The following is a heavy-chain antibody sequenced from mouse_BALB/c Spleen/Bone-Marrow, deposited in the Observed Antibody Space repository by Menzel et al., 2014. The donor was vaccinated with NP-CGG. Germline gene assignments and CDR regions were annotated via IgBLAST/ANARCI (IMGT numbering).Heavy chain of an antibody. CDR3: VRDSSGYFDY. J-gene: IGHJ2*01. CDR2: ISSGGSYT. CDR1: GFTFSYYA. V-gene: IGHV5-9-4*01. Sequence: EVKLVESGGGLVKPGGSLKLSCAASGFTFSYYAMSWVRQSPEKGLEWVAEISSGGSYTYYPDTVTGRFTISRDNAKNTLYLEMSSLRSEDTAMYYCVRDSSGYFDYWGQGTTLTVSS. D-gene: IGHD3-1*01.